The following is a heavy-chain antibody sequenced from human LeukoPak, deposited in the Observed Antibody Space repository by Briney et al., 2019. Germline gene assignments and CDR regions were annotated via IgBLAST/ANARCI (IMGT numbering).Heavy chain of an antibody. CDR3: ARALVGYYDSSGYDWDWFDP. CDR2: ISAYNGNT. CDR1: GYTFTSYG. J-gene: IGHJ5*02. D-gene: IGHD3-22*01. V-gene: IGHV1-18*01. Sequence: ASVKVSCKASGYTFTSYGISWVRQAPGQGLEWMGWISAYNGNTNYAQKLQGRVTMTTDTSTRTAYMELRSLRSDDTAVYYCARALVGYYDSSGYDWDWFDPWGQGTLVTVSS.